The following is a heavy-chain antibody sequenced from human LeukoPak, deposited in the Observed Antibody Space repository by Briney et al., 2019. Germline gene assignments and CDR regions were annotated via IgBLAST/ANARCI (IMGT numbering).Heavy chain of an antibody. Sequence: SETLSLTCAVYGGSFSVYYWSWTRQPPRKGSDGSGENNHSGNTNYNPSINSRVTISLDTTKNQCALKLSAVTAADTAVYYCANILTGPWGQGTLVTVSS. CDR2: NNHSGNT. V-gene: IGHV4-34*01. CDR3: ANILTGP. CDR1: GGSFSVYY. D-gene: IGHD3-9*01. J-gene: IGHJ5*02.